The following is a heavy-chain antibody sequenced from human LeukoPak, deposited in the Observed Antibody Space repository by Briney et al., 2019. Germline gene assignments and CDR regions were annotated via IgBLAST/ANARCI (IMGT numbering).Heavy chain of an antibody. D-gene: IGHD4-11*01. Sequence: ASVKVSCKASGYIFTAYYLHWVRQAPGQGLEWMGWINPNSGDPNYAQNFQGRVTMSRDTSISTAYMELSRLTSDDTAVYYCATYDYSNSRFDYWGQGTLVTVSS. CDR1: GYIFTAYY. J-gene: IGHJ4*02. V-gene: IGHV1-2*02. CDR3: ATYDYSNSRFDY. CDR2: INPNSGDP.